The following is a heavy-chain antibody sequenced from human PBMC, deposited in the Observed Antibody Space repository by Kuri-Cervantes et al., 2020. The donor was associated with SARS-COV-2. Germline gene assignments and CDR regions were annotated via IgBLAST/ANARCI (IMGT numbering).Heavy chain of an antibody. D-gene: IGHD1-26*01. Sequence: SETLSLTCAVSGGSISSSNWWSWVRQPPGKGLEWIGEIHRTGTTNYNPPLESRVTISVDRSKNQFSLKLSSVTAADTAVYYCARHEWEPYYFDYWGQGTLVTVSS. CDR1: GGSISSSNW. J-gene: IGHJ4*02. CDR3: ARHEWEPYYFDY. V-gene: IGHV4-4*02. CDR2: IHRTGTT.